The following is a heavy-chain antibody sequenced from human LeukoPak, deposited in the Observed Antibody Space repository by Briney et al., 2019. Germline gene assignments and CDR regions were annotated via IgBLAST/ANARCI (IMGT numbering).Heavy chain of an antibody. CDR1: GYSISSGYY. Sequence: PSETLSLTCTVSGYSISSGYYWGWIRQPPGKGLEWIGSIYHSGSTYYNPSLKSRVTISVDTSKNQFSLKLSSVTAADTAVYYCARDLRYSSSWYRDLGWFDSWGQGTLVTVSS. V-gene: IGHV4-38-2*02. D-gene: IGHD6-13*01. CDR3: ARDLRYSSSWYRDLGWFDS. CDR2: IYHSGST. J-gene: IGHJ5*01.